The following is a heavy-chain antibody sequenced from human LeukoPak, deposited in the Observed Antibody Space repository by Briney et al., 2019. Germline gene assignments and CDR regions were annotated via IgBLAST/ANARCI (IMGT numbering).Heavy chain of an antibody. CDR1: GFTFSSYS. Sequence: PGGSLRLSCAASGFTFSSYSMNWVRQAPGKGLEWVSSISSSSSYIYYADSVKGRFTLSRDNAKNSLYLQMNSLRAEDTAVYYCARMCSSTSCYRGGYWGQGTLVTVSS. D-gene: IGHD2-2*02. CDR2: ISSSSSYI. CDR3: ARMCSSTSCYRGGY. V-gene: IGHV3-21*01. J-gene: IGHJ4*02.